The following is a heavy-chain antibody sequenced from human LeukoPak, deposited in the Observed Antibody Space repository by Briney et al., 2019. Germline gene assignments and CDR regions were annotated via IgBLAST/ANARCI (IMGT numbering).Heavy chain of an antibody. D-gene: IGHD3-22*01. Sequence: ASVKVSCKASGYTFTGYYMHWVRQAPGQGLEWMGWINPNSGGTNYAQKFQGRVTMTRDTSISTAYMELSRLGSDDTAVYYCARDEYYYDSSGYAFDYWGQGTLVTVSS. CDR1: GYTFTGYY. CDR2: INPNSGGT. V-gene: IGHV1-2*02. J-gene: IGHJ4*02. CDR3: ARDEYYYDSSGYAFDY.